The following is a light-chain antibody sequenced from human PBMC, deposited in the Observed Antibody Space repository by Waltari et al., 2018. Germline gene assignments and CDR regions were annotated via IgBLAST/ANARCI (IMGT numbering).Light chain of an antibody. CDR2: EDN. Sequence: SYDLTQPPSVSVSPGQTASITCSGDKLGQKYVFWYRQKTGQSPVLVMYEDNRRPSGFPERGSGSNSWNTATLTISETQVMDDAYYYCQVWDSSTDVVFGGGTKLTVL. V-gene: IGLV3-1*01. J-gene: IGLJ2*01. CDR3: QVWDSSTDVV. CDR1: KLGQKY.